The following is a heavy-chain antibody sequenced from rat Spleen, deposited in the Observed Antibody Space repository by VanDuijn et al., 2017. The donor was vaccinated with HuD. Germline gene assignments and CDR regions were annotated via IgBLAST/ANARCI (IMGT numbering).Heavy chain of an antibody. CDR1: GFTFSSYW. Sequence: EVQLVETGGGLVQPGRSLRLSCVASGFTFSSYWMYWIRQAPGKGLEWVATISSEGRSSYYRDSVKGRFTISRDNAENIVYLQMNSLKCEDTATYYCAVAGYGYWGQGTLVTVSS. J-gene: IGHJ3*01. CDR3: AVAGYGY. CDR2: ISSEGRSS. V-gene: IGHV5-58*01.